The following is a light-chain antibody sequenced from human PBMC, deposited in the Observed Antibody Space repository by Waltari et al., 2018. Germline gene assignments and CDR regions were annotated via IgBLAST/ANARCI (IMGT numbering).Light chain of an antibody. CDR3: SSYTSSNTLG. Sequence: QSALTQPASVSGSPRQAITITCTGTSSDVGGYNYVPWYQQHPGKAPKLMIYDVSNRPSGVSNRFSGSKSGNTASLTISGLQAEDEADYYCSSYTSSNTLGFGTGTKVTVL. J-gene: IGLJ1*01. V-gene: IGLV2-14*03. CDR1: SSDVGGYNY. CDR2: DVS.